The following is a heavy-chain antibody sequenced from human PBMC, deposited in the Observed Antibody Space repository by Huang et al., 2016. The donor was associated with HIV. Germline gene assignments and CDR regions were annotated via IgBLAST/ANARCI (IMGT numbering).Heavy chain of an antibody. CDR2: VYDSGTT. D-gene: IGHD6-19*01. V-gene: IGHV4-59*02. CDR3: VRDQGRLAVGGIDNWFDP. J-gene: IGHJ5*02. Sequence: QVRLQESGPGLVKPSETLSLSCPVSGDSVSSHYWGWIRHPPGKGLEWIGTVYDSGTTKYHPRLKSRITMSVDTSKNGFSLNITSVSAADTAMYFCVRDQGRLAVGGIDNWFDPWGQGALVTVSS. CDR1: GDSVSSHY.